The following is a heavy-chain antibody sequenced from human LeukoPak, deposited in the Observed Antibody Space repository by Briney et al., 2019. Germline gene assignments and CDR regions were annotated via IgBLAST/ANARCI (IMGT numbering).Heavy chain of an antibody. CDR2: IYYSGST. V-gene: IGHV4-59*08. J-gene: IGHJ3*02. D-gene: IGHD3-22*01. Sequence: SETLSLTCTVSGGSISSYYWSWIRQPPGKGLEWIGYIYYSGSTNYNPSLKSRVTISVDTSKNQFSLKLSSVTAADTAVYYCARHTYYYDSSGYEGDAFDIWGQGTMVTVSS. CDR1: GGSISSYY. CDR3: ARHTYYYDSSGYEGDAFDI.